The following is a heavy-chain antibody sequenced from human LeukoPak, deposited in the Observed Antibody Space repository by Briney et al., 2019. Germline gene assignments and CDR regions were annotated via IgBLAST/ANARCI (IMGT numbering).Heavy chain of an antibody. CDR2: INPNSGGT. D-gene: IGHD6-19*01. Sequence: ASVKVSCKASGYTFTGYYMHWVRQAPGQWLERMGWINPNSGGTNYAQKFQGRVTMTRDTSISTAYMELSSLRSEDTAVYYCARGGRSGWHVLGDWGQGTLVTVSS. J-gene: IGHJ4*02. CDR1: GYTFTGYY. V-gene: IGHV1-2*02. CDR3: ARGGRSGWHVLGD.